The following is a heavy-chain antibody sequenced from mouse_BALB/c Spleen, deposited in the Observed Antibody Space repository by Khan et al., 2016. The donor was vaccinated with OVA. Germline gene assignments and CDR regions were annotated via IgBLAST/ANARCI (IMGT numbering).Heavy chain of an antibody. CDR1: GYSITSGYV. CDR2: ISYSGVT. CDR3: TRGNYYGYYFDY. J-gene: IGHJ2*01. Sequence: EVQLQESGPGLVKPSQSLSLTCTVTGYSITSGYVWNWIRQFPGNKQEWTGYISYSGVTSYTPSLKSRISITRDTSKNQFSLQLNSVTTEDTATYYCTRGNYYGYYFDYWGQGTTLTVSS. D-gene: IGHD1-1*01. V-gene: IGHV3-2*02.